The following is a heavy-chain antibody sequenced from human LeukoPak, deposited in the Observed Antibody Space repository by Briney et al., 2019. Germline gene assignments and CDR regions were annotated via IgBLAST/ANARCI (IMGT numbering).Heavy chain of an antibody. CDR2: IYYSGST. D-gene: IGHD2-2*02. J-gene: IGHJ3*02. Sequence: SETLSLTCTVSGGSISSHYWSWIRQPPGKGLEWIGYIYYSGSTNYTPSLKSRVTISVDTSKNQFSLKLSSVTAADTAVYYCARGAIVVVPAAIPRAFDIWGQGTMVTVSS. V-gene: IGHV4-59*11. CDR3: ARGAIVVVPAAIPRAFDI. CDR1: GGSISSHY.